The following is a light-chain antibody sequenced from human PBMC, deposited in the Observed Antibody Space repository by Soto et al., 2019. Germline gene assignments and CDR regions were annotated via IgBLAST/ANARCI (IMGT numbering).Light chain of an antibody. Sequence: QSALTQPASVSGSAGQSITISCSGTMRDVGAYNLVSWYQQHPGTAPKLIIYEVRNRPSGISSRFSGSRSGNTASLTISGLQSEDEGEYYCSADTARSTLVFGGGTKLTV. CDR3: SADTARSTLV. J-gene: IGLJ3*02. V-gene: IGLV2-14*01. CDR1: MRDVGAYNL. CDR2: EVR.